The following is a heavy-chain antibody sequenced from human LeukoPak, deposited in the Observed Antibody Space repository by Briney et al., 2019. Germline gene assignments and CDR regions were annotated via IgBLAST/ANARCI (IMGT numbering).Heavy chain of an antibody. D-gene: IGHD4-17*01. CDR1: GFTFSSYW. J-gene: IGHJ3*02. Sequence: GGSLRLSCAASGFTFSSYWMHWVRQAPGKGLVWVSRINSDVRSTSYADPVKGRFTISRDNATNTLYLQMNSLRAEDTAVYYCASGTVTRDAFDIWGQGTMVTVSS. V-gene: IGHV3-74*01. CDR2: INSDVRST. CDR3: ASGTVTRDAFDI.